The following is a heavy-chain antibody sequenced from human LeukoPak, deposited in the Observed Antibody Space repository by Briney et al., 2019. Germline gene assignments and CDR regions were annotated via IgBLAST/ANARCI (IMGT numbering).Heavy chain of an antibody. CDR1: GGSINSSSYY. J-gene: IGHJ6*03. CDR2: IYYSGST. V-gene: IGHV4-39*01. D-gene: IGHD3-10*01. CDR3: ARHRYYYRSGSYYGAPYYMDV. Sequence: TSETLSLTCTVSGGSINSSSYYWGWIRQPPGKGLEWIGSIYYSGSTYYNPSLKSRVTISVDTSKNQFSLKLSSVTAADTAVYYCARHRYYYRSGSYYGAPYYMDVWGKGTTVTISS.